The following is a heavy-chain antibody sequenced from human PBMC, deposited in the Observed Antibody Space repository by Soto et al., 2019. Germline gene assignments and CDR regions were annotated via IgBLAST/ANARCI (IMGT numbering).Heavy chain of an antibody. CDR2: INPSGGST. J-gene: IGHJ6*02. CDR3: ATIEGSSWYGTYGMDV. V-gene: IGHV1-46*01. CDR1: GYTFTSYY. Sequence: QVQLVQSGAEVKKPGASVKVSCKASGYTFTSYYMHWVRQAPGQGLEWMGIINPSGGSTSYAQKCQGRVTMTRDTATSTVYMELSSLRSEDTAVYYCATIEGSSWYGTYGMDVWGQGTTVTVSS. D-gene: IGHD6-13*01.